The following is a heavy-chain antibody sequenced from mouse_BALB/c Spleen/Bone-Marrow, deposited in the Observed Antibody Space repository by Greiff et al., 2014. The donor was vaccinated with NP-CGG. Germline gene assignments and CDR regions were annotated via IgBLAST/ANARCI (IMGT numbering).Heavy chain of an antibody. CDR1: GFNIKDTY. Sequence: EVQRVESGAELVKSGASVKLSCTASGFNIKDTYMHWVKQRPEQGLEWIGRIDPANGNTKYDPKFQGKATITADTSSSTAYLQLSSLTSEDTAVYYCARYYYGTLLDYWGQGTTLTVSS. CDR2: IDPANGNT. CDR3: ARYYYGTLLDY. V-gene: IGHV14-3*02. D-gene: IGHD1-1*01. J-gene: IGHJ2*01.